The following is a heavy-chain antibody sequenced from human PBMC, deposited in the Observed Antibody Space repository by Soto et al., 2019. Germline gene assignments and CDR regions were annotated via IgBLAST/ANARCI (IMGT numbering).Heavy chain of an antibody. CDR2: ISYDGSNK. J-gene: IGHJ6*02. CDR1: GSTFSSYG. V-gene: IGHV3-30*18. CDR3: AKLLRGGYYYYYGMDV. D-gene: IGHD3-16*01. Sequence: GGSLRLSCAASGSTFSSYGMHWVRQAPGKGLEWVAVISYDGSNKYYADSVKGRFTISRDNSKNTLYLQMNSLRAEDTAVYYCAKLLRGGYYYYYGMDVWGQGTTVTVSS.